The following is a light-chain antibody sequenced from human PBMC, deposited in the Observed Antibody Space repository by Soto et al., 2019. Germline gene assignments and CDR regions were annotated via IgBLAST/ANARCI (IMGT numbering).Light chain of an antibody. V-gene: IGLV2-14*01. CDR1: SSDVGGYNY. Sequence: QSVLTQPASVSGSPGQSITMSCTGTSSDVGGYNYVSWYQQYPGKAPKLMIYEVSNRPSGVSNRFSGSKSGNTASLTISGLQAEDEADCYCSSYTSSSTYVFGTGTKVTVL. CDR3: SSYTSSSTYV. J-gene: IGLJ1*01. CDR2: EVS.